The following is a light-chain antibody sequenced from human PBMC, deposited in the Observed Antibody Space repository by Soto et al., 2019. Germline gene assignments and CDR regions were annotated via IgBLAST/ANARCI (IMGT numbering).Light chain of an antibody. CDR3: QHYNSYSEA. CDR2: KAS. CDR1: QTISSW. J-gene: IGKJ1*01. Sequence: DIQMTQSPSTLSGSEGDRVTITCRASQTISSWLAWYKQKPGKAPKLLIYKASTLKSGVPSRFSGSGSGTEFTLTISSLQPDDFATYYCQHYNSYSEAFGQGTKVELK. V-gene: IGKV1-5*03.